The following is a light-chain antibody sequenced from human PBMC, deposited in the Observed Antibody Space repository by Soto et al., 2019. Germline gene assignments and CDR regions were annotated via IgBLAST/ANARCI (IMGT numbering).Light chain of an antibody. CDR1: SSDVGGYNS. CDR3: SSYTTSSTLV. Sequence: QSALTQTASVSASPGQSITISCTGTSSDVGGYNSVSWYQQHTGKAPKLIICEVSNRPSGISNRFSGSKSGNTASLTISGIQAEDEADYYCSSYTTSSTLVFGGGTKVTVL. V-gene: IGLV2-14*01. CDR2: EVS. J-gene: IGLJ2*01.